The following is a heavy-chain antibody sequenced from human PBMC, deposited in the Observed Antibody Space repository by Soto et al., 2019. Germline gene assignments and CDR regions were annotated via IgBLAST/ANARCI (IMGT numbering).Heavy chain of an antibody. CDR1: GYTFTSYD. J-gene: IGHJ6*02. V-gene: IGHV1-8*01. CDR3: AREAWFLYYYYYGMDV. D-gene: IGHD3-10*01. CDR2: MYPNSGNT. Sequence: QVQLVQSGAEVKKPGASVKVSCKASGYTFTSYDINWVRQATGQGLEWMGWMYPNSGNTGYAQKFQGRVTMTRNTSISTAYMELSSLRSEDTAVYYCAREAWFLYYYYYGMDVWGQGTTVTVSS.